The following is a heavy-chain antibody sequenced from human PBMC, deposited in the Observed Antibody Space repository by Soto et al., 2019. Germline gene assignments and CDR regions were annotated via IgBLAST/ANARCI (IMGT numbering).Heavy chain of an antibody. CDR1: GYSISSGYY. D-gene: IGHD3-10*01. CDR3: ARGRSRAYYPGSGRYQGFYWLDH. CDR2: IYHSGST. J-gene: IGHJ5*02. Sequence: SETLSLTCAVSGYSISSGYYWGWIRQPPGKGLEWIGSIYHSGSTYYNPSLKSRVTISVDTSKNQFSLKLSSVTAADTAVYYCARGRSRAYYPGSGRYQGFYWLDHWGQGTLVTVSS. V-gene: IGHV4-38-2*01.